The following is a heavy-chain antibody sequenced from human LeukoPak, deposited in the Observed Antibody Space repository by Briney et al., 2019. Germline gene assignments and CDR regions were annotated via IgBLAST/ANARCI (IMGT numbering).Heavy chain of an antibody. CDR1: GFTFNSYW. D-gene: IGHD5-12*01. J-gene: IGHJ4*02. CDR2: IKRDGSEK. CDR3: ASLLARTFDY. V-gene: IGHV3-7*01. Sequence: PGGSLRLSCAASGFTFNSYWMSWVRQAPGKGLEGGANIKRDGSEKYYVDSVKGRFTISRDNAKNSLYLQMNSLRAEDTAVYYCASLLARTFDYWGQGTLVTVSS.